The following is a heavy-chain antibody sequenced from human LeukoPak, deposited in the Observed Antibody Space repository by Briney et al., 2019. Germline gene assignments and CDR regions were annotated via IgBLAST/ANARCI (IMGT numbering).Heavy chain of an antibody. CDR2: IYTSGST. CDR1: GGSISSYY. V-gene: IGHV4-4*07. CDR3: ATTMVRGVMSDY. J-gene: IGHJ4*02. Sequence: SETLSLTCTVSGGSISSYYWSWIRQPAGKGLEWIGRIYTSGSTNYNPSLKSRVTMSVDTSKNQFSLKLSSVTAADMAVYYCATTMVRGVMSDYWGQGTLVTVSS. D-gene: IGHD3-10*01.